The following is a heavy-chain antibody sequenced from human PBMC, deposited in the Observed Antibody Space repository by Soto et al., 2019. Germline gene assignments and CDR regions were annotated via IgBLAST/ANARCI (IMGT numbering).Heavy chain of an antibody. CDR3: ARHRSGRPDPAFDY. D-gene: IGHD6-19*01. V-gene: IGHV4-39*01. CDR1: GGSISSSSYY. CDR2: IYYSGST. Sequence: SETLSLTCTVSGGSISSSSYYWGWIRQPPGKGLEWIGSIYYSGSTYYNPSLKSRVTISVDTSKNQFSLKLSSVTAADTAVYYCARHRSGRPDPAFDYWGQGTLVTVSS. J-gene: IGHJ4*02.